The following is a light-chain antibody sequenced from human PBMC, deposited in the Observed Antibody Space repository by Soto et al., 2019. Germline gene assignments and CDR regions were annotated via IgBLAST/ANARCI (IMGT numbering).Light chain of an antibody. J-gene: IGKJ1*01. CDR3: QQYNNYPWT. CDR1: QSISSW. CDR2: TAS. Sequence: DLPMTQSPSTRSASVGDGVTLICRASQSISSWLAWYQKKPGKDPKIIIYTASSLESGVPSRFSGSGSGTEFTLTIRRLQSDDFAIYHCQQYNNYPWTFGQGTKVDIK. V-gene: IGKV1-5*03.